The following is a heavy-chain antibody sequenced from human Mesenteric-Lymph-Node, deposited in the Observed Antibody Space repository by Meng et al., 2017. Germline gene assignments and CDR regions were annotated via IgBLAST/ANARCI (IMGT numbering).Heavy chain of an antibody. J-gene: IGHJ6*02. CDR3: AKVLTGDLYYCHGMDA. CDR1: GYTFTGDY. D-gene: IGHD7-27*01. V-gene: IGHV1-2*06. CDR2: INPNSGGT. Sequence: ASVKVSCKASGYTFTGDYMHWVRQAPGQGLEWMGRINPNSGGTNYAQKFQGRVTMTRDTSISTAYMELSRLRSDDTAVYYCAKVLTGDLYYCHGMDAWGQGTTVTVSS.